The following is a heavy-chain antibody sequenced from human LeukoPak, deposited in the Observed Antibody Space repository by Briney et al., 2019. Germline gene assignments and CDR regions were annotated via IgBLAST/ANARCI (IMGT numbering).Heavy chain of an antibody. Sequence: GGSPRLSCAASGFTFSTYDMSWVRQAPGKGLEWVACIGGSGGAIYYRDSVKGRFTIYRDNSKSTLYLQMNSLRADDTAVYFCAKWMSRVQAFDIWGQGTMVTVSS. CDR1: GFTFSTYD. CDR2: IGGSGGAI. V-gene: IGHV3-23*01. CDR3: AKWMSRVQAFDI. J-gene: IGHJ3*02. D-gene: IGHD5-12*01.